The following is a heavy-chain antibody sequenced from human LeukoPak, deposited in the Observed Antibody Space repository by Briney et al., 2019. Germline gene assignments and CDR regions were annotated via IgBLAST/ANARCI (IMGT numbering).Heavy chain of an antibody. CDR1: GYSIDSGYH. V-gene: IGHV4-38-2*02. D-gene: IGHD5-12*01. J-gene: IGHJ4*02. CDR3: ARDSGLMADY. CDR2: MYHSGST. Sequence: KPSETLSLTCTVDGYSIDSGYHWGWIRQPPGKGLEWIGSMYHSGSTYFNPSLKSRVTISVDTSKNQFSLKLNSVTAADTAVYYCARDSGLMADYWGQGTLVTVSS.